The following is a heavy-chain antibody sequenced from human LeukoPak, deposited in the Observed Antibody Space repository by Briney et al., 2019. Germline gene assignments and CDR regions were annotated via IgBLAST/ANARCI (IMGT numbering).Heavy chain of an antibody. CDR3: AREYYDILTGYRRGYYYGMDV. J-gene: IGHJ6*04. CDR2: ISSSGSTI. CDR1: GFTFSSYE. V-gene: IGHV3-48*03. Sequence: GGSLRLSCAASGFTFSSYEMNWVRQAPGKGLEWVSYISSSGSTIYYAESVKGRFTISRDNAKNSLYLQMNSLRAEDTAVYYCAREYYDILTGYRRGYYYGMDVWGKGTTVTVSS. D-gene: IGHD3-9*01.